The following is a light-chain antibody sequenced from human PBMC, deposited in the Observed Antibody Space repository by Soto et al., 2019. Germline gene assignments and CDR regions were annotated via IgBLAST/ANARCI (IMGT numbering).Light chain of an antibody. J-gene: IGKJ5*01. V-gene: IGKV3-20*01. CDR2: GIS. CDR3: QHYSSSPPAIT. CDR1: RSVASNY. Sequence: EVVMTQSPATLAVSPGERATLSCRASRSVASNYLAWYQQKPGQAPRLLMYGISSRATGVPDRFSGSGSGTDFTLTISRLEPEDFAVYYCQHYSSSPPAITFGQGTRLEIK.